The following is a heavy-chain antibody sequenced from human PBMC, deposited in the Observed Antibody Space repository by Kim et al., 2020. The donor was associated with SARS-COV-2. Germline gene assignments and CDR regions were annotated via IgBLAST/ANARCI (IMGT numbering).Heavy chain of an antibody. Sequence: NPSLKSRVTISVDTSKNQFSLKRSSVTAADTAVYYCARDIGSGSYYWFDPWGQGTLVTVSS. V-gene: IGHV4-59*01. CDR3: ARDIGSGSYYWFDP. D-gene: IGHD3-10*01. J-gene: IGHJ5*02.